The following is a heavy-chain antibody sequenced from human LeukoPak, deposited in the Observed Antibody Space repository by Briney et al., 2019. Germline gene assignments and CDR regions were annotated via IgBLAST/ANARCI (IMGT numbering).Heavy chain of an antibody. Sequence: GASVKVSCKASGYTFTSYYMHWVRQAPGQGLEWMGIINPSGGSTSYAQKFQGRVTMTRDTSTSTVYMELSSLRSEDTAVYYCARTPLQQLELGWFDPWGQGTLVTVSS. CDR2: INPSGGST. V-gene: IGHV1-46*01. J-gene: IGHJ5*02. CDR1: GYTFTSYY. CDR3: ARTPLQQLELGWFDP. D-gene: IGHD6-13*01.